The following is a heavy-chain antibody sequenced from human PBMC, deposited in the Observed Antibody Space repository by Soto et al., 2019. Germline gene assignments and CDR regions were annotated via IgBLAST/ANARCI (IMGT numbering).Heavy chain of an antibody. J-gene: IGHJ6*02. CDR2: IYPGDSDT. Sequence: EVQLVQSGAEVKKPGESLQISCQGSGFSFTSSWIGWVRQMPGKGLEWMGLIYPGDSDTRYSPSFQGQVTISADKSISTAYLQWSSLKASDTAIYYCARSHGMDVWGQGTTVTVSS. CDR1: GFSFTSSW. CDR3: ARSHGMDV. V-gene: IGHV5-51*01.